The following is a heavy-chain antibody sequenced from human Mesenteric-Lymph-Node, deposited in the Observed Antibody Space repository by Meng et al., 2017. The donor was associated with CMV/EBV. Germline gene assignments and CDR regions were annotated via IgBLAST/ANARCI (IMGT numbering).Heavy chain of an antibody. CDR2: IRHDEIKK. Sequence: GESLKISCVGSGFTFSNYGMHWVRQAPGKGLEWVAFIRHDEIKKYNEDSVKGRFTISRDSSKNTLYLQMNSLRVEDTATYYCAIDPHEAWSGSNWFDPGGQGTLVTVSS. CDR3: AIDPHEAWSGSNWFDP. J-gene: IGHJ5*02. CDR1: GFTFSNYG. D-gene: IGHD3-3*01. V-gene: IGHV3-30*02.